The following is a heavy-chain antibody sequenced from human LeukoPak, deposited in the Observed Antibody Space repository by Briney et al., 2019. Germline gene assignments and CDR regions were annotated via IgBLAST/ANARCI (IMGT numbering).Heavy chain of an antibody. CDR1: GFTFSLYT. CDR3: AKDQEVGVTTYYFDY. Sequence: PGGSLRLSCAASGFTFSLYTMSLVRQAPGKGLEWVSGSSGNGGRTYYADSVKGRFTISRDNSKNTLNLQLNSLSAEDTALYYCAKDQEVGVTTYYFDYWGQGTLVTVSS. CDR2: SSGNGGRT. J-gene: IGHJ4*02. D-gene: IGHD4-17*01. V-gene: IGHV3-23*01.